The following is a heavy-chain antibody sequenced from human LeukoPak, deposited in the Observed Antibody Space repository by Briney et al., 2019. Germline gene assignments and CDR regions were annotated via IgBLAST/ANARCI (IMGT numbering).Heavy chain of an antibody. Sequence: GGSLRLSCTASGFTFGDYAMSWVRQAPGKGLEWVGFIRSKAYGGTTEYAASVKGRFTISRDDSKNTLYLQMNSLKTEDTAVYYCTTDYGDLSGDYFDYWGQGTLVTVSS. D-gene: IGHD4-17*01. CDR2: IRSKAYGGTT. J-gene: IGHJ4*02. CDR3: TTDYGDLSGDYFDY. V-gene: IGHV3-49*04. CDR1: GFTFGDYA.